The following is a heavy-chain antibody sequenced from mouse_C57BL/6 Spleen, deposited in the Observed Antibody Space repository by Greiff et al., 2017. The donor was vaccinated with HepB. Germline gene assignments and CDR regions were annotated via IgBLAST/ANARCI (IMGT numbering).Heavy chain of an antibody. Sequence: EVQLQQSVAELVRPGASVKLSCTASGFNIKNTYLHWVKQRPEQGLEWIGRIDPANGNTKYAPKFQGKATITADTSSNTAYLQLSSLTSEDTAIYYCARTGYYGSSLHWYFDVWGTGTTVTVSS. CDR1: GFNIKNTY. J-gene: IGHJ1*03. D-gene: IGHD1-1*01. CDR2: IDPANGNT. V-gene: IGHV14-3*01. CDR3: ARTGYYGSSLHWYFDV.